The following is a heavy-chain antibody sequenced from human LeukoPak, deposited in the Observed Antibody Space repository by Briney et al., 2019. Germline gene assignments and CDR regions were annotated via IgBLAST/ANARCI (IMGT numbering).Heavy chain of an antibody. CDR3: ASLSEGDYYFDY. J-gene: IGHJ4*02. Sequence: PGGSLRRSCAASGFTFSSYWMSWVRQAPGKGREWVANIKQDGSEKYYVDSVKGRFTISRDKAKNSLYLQMNSLRAEDTAVYYCASLSEGDYYFDYWGQGTLVTVSS. CDR2: IKQDGSEK. CDR1: GFTFSSYW. D-gene: IGHD1-26*01. V-gene: IGHV3-7*01.